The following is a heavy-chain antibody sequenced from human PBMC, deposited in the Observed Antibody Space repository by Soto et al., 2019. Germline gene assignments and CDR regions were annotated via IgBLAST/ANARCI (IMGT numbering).Heavy chain of an antibody. Sequence: QVTLKESGPVLVKPTETLTLTCTVSGFSLSNARMGVSWIRQPPGKALEWLAHIFSNDEKSYSTSLKSRLTISKDTSKSQVVLTMTNIDPVDTATYYCARLLVAVAAGAFDYWGQGTLVTVSS. CDR1: GFSLSNARMG. J-gene: IGHJ4*02. V-gene: IGHV2-26*01. D-gene: IGHD6-19*01. CDR3: ARLLVAVAAGAFDY. CDR2: IFSNDEK.